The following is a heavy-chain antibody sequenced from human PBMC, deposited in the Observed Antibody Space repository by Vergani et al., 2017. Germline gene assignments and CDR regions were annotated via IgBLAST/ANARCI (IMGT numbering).Heavy chain of an antibody. Sequence: QLQLQESGSGLVKPSQTLSLTCAVSGDSLTNGGFSWNWIRQPPGKGPEWIGYIFPSGNYDYNTSLKNRVSISLDKAKNQLSLWVNSVTAADTAVYFCARASWRALVGYYYYMDVWGKGKTVVVSS. CDR1: GDSLTNGGFS. CDR2: IFPSGNY. V-gene: IGHV4-30-2*01. CDR3: ARASWRALVGYYYYMDV. J-gene: IGHJ6*03. D-gene: IGHD3-3*01.